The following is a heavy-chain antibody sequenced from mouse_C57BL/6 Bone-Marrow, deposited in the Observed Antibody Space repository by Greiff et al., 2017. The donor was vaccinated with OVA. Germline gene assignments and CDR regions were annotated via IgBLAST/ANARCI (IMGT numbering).Heavy chain of an antibody. D-gene: IGHD2-3*01. CDR1: GYTFTSYG. J-gene: IGHJ2*01. V-gene: IGHV1-81*01. CDR3: ARYYDGYYVRY. Sequence: LVESGAELARPGASVKLSCKASGYTFTSYGISWVKQRTGQGLEWIGEIYPRSGNTYYNEKFKGKDTLTADKSSSTAYMELRSLTSEDSAVYFCARYYDGYYVRYWGQGTTLTVSS. CDR2: IYPRSGNT.